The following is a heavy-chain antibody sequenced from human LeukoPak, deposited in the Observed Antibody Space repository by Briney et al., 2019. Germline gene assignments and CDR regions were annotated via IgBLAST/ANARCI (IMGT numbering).Heavy chain of an antibody. V-gene: IGHV4-61*01. CDR1: GASVSSASY. D-gene: IGHD2-21*01. J-gene: IGHJ4*02. CDR2: IYNGVNT. Sequence: SETLSLTCTVSGASVSSASYWTWIWQPPGKGVEWIAHIYNGVNTNYNPSLKSRVTISVDTSKNQFSLRLNSVTAADTAVYYCARVKRYSAPYYFDYWGQGTLVTVSS. CDR3: ARVKRYSAPYYFDY.